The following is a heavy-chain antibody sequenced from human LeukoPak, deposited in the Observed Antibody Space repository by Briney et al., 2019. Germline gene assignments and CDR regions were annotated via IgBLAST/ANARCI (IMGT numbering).Heavy chain of an antibody. CDR3: AGRIAAHPYGMDV. V-gene: IGHV1-2*02. CDR1: GYTFTGYY. CDR2: INPNSGGT. Sequence: ASVKVSCKASGYTFTGYYMHWVRQAPGQGLEWMGWINPNSGGTNYAQKFQGRVTMTRDTSISTAYMELSRLRSDDTAVYYCAGRIAAHPYGMDVWGQGTTVTVSS. J-gene: IGHJ6*02. D-gene: IGHD6-13*01.